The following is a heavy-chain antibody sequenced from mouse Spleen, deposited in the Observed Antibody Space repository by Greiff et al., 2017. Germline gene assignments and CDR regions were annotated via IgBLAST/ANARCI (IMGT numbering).Heavy chain of an antibody. CDR1: GFTFSDYG. CDR2: ISNLAYSI. Sequence: EVKLVESGGGLVKPGGSLKLSCAASGFTFSDYGMAWVRQAPGKGPEWVAFISNLAYSIYYADTVTGRFTISRENAKNTLYLEMSSLRSEDTAMYYCARHYDYAYWGQGTLVTVSA. V-gene: IGHV5-15*01. J-gene: IGHJ3*01. CDR3: ARHYDYAY. D-gene: IGHD2-4*01.